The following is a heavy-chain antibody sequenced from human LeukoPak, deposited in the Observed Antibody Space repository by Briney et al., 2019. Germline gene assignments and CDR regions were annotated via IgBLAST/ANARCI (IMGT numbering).Heavy chain of an antibody. J-gene: IGHJ4*02. CDR3: ARAGGDFWSGYFSFFADY. CDR1: GYTFTGNY. D-gene: IGHD3-3*01. CDR2: INPNSGGT. V-gene: IGHV1-2*02. Sequence: ASVKVSCKASGYTFTGNYMHWVRQAPGQGLEWMGWINPNSGGTNYAQKFQGRVTMTRDTSISTAYMELSRLRSDDTAVYYCARAGGDFWSGYFSFFADYWGQGTLVTVSS.